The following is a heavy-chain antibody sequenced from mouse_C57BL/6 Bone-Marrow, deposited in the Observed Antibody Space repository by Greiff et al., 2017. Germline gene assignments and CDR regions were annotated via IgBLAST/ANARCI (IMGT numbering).Heavy chain of an antibody. CDR3: ARSGPFAY. CDR2: INPSTGGT. Sequence: QLQQSGPELVKPGASVKISCKASGYSFTGYYMNWVKQSPEKSLEWIGEINPSTGGTTYNQKFKAKATLTVDKSSSTAYMQLKSLTSEDSAVYYCARSGPFAYWGQGTLVTVSA. V-gene: IGHV1-42*01. CDR1: GYSFTGYY. D-gene: IGHD3-1*01. J-gene: IGHJ3*01.